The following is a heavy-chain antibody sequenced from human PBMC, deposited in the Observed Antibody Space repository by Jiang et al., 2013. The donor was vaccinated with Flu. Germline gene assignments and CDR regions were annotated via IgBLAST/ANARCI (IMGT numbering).Heavy chain of an antibody. CDR2: IDPSDSYT. J-gene: IGHJ1*01. D-gene: IGHD3-22*01. CDR1: GYSFTYYW. Sequence: GAEVKKPGESLRISCKGSGYSFTYYWISWVRQMPGKGLEWMGRIDPSDSYTNYSPSFQGHVTISADKSISAAYLQWSSLKASDTAMYYCARPDSSGHESDEYFQHWGQGTLVTVSS. CDR3: ARPDSSGHESDEYFQH. V-gene: IGHV5-10-1*01.